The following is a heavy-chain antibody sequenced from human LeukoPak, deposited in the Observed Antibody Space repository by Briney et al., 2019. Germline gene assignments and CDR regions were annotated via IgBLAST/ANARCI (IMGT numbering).Heavy chain of an antibody. V-gene: IGHV1-24*01. Sequence: ASVKVSCKVSGYTLTELSMHWVRQAPGKGLEWMGGFDPEDGETIYAQKFQGRVTITRDTSTSTLYMELSSLRSEDTAVYYCAGVRDYDILSGAGAFDIWGQGTMVSVSS. D-gene: IGHD3-9*01. CDR2: FDPEDGET. CDR3: AGVRDYDILSGAGAFDI. J-gene: IGHJ3*02. CDR1: GYTLTELS.